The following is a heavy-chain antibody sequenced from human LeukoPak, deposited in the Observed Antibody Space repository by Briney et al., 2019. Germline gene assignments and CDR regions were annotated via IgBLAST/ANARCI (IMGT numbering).Heavy chain of an antibody. CDR1: GGTFSSYA. CDR2: IIPIFGTA. CDR3: ARDLGYDFWSGYLDY. D-gene: IGHD3-3*01. J-gene: IGHJ4*02. V-gene: IGHV1-69*13. Sequence: SVKVSCKASGGTFSSYAISWVRQAPGQGLEWMGGIIPIFGTAIYAQKFQGRVTITADESTSTAYMELSSLRSEDTAVYYCARDLGYDFWSGYLDYWGQGTLVTVSS.